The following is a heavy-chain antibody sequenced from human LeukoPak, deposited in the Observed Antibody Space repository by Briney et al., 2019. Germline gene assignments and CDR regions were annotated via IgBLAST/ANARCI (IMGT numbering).Heavy chain of an antibody. J-gene: IGHJ3*01. CDR3: XXXXXXXXLGDVLDV. V-gene: IGHV3-23*01. Sequence: GGSLRLSCAASGFTFSTYAMSWVRQGPGKGLEWVSSISGSGDNTLYEDSVKGRFTISRDNVKNTVHLQMNSLGAEDTAIYYCXXXXXXXXLGDVLDVWGQGTVVTVSS. CDR2: ISGSGDNT. CDR1: GFTFSTYA.